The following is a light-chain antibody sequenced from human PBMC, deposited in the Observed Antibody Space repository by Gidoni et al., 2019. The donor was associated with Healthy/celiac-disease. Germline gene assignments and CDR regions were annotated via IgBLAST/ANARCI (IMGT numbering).Light chain of an antibody. CDR3: QQYGSSRWT. J-gene: IGKJ1*01. CDR1: QSVSSSY. V-gene: IGKV3-20*01. Sequence: EIVSTQSPGTLSLSPGERATLSCRASQSVSSSYLAWYQQKPGQAPRLLIYGASSRATGIPDRFSGSGSGTDFTLTISRLEPEDFAVYYCQQYGSSRWTIGQGTKVEIK. CDR2: GAS.